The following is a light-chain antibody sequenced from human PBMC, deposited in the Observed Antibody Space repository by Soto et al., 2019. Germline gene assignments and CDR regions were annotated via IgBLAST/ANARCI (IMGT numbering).Light chain of an antibody. CDR2: DVS. V-gene: IGLV2-14*01. CDR1: SSDVGGYNY. Sequence: QSALTQPASVSGSPGQSITISCTGTSSDVGGYNYVSWYQQHPGKAPKLMIYDVSNRPSGVSNRFSGSKSGTTASLTISGLQAEAEADYYCSSYTSSSTLVVFGGGTKLTVL. J-gene: IGLJ2*01. CDR3: SSYTSSSTLVV.